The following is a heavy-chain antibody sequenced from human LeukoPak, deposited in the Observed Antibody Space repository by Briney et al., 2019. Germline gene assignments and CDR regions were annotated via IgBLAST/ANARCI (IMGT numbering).Heavy chain of an antibody. V-gene: IGHV3-23*01. D-gene: IGHD4-17*01. CDR3: AKNLPLSVTSTGGLDY. J-gene: IGHJ4*02. CDR1: GFTFSSYA. Sequence: GESLRLSCAASGFTFSSYAMSWVRQAPGKGLEWVSAISGSGGSTYYADSVKGRFTISRDNSKNTLYLQMNSLRAEDTAVYYCAKNLPLSVTSTGGLDYWGQGALVTVSS. CDR2: ISGSGGST.